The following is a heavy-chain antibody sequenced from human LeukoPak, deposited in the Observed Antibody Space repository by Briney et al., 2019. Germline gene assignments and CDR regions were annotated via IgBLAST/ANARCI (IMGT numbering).Heavy chain of an antibody. Sequence: ASVKVSCKASGYTFTGYYMHWVRQAPGQGLEWMGRINPNSGGTNYAQKFQGRVTMTRGTSISTAYMELSRLRSDDTAVYYCARGGTYYDSSGYYSSPHFDYWGQGTLVTVSS. CDR3: ARGGTYYDSSGYYSSPHFDY. D-gene: IGHD3-22*01. CDR1: GYTFTGYY. CDR2: INPNSGGT. V-gene: IGHV1-2*06. J-gene: IGHJ4*02.